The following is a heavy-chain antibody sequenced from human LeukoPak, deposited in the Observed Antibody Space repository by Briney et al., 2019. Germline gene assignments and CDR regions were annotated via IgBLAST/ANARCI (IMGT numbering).Heavy chain of an antibody. D-gene: IGHD2-15*01. Sequence: SETLSLTCTVSGGSITSSGFYWGWIRQPPGKGLEWIGNIYYGGSAYYNPSLKSRVTISVDTSKNQFSLKLSSVTAADTTVYYCARQPNIVVVDNWFDPWGQGTLVAVSS. CDR1: GGSITSSGFY. CDR3: ARQPNIVVVDNWFDP. V-gene: IGHV4-39*07. CDR2: IYYGGSA. J-gene: IGHJ5*02.